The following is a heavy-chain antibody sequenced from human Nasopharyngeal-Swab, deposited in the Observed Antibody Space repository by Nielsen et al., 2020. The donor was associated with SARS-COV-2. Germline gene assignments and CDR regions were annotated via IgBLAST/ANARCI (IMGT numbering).Heavy chain of an antibody. D-gene: IGHD1-26*01. CDR1: GFTFDDYA. CDR3: APLGATRYNDAFDI. CDR2: ISWNSGSI. V-gene: IGHV3-9*01. Sequence: LKISCAASGFTFDDYAMHWVRQAPGKGLEWVSGISWNSGSIGYADSVKGRFTISRDNAKNSLYLQMNSLRAEDTALYYCAPLGATRYNDAFDIWGQGTMVTVSS. J-gene: IGHJ3*02.